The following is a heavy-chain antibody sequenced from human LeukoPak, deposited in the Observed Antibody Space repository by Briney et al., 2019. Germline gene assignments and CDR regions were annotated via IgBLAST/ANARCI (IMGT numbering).Heavy chain of an antibody. Sequence: GASLRLSCAASGFHFSSYAMSWVRQAPGKGLEWVAAISVSLGNTYYADAVKGRFTISRDNSRDTLHMQMNSLRVEDTAVFYCAKGIVGPTNSCFDYWGQGILVTVSS. V-gene: IGHV3-23*01. CDR1: GFHFSSYA. D-gene: IGHD1-26*01. J-gene: IGHJ4*02. CDR2: ISVSLGNT. CDR3: AKGIVGPTNSCFDY.